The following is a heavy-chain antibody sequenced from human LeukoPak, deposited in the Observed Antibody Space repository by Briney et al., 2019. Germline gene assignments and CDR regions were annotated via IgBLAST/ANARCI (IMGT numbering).Heavy chain of an antibody. V-gene: IGHV1-69*06. J-gene: IGHJ5*02. D-gene: IGHD1-26*01. CDR1: GGTFSSYA. CDR3: ARGAEIVGAMNWFDP. Sequence: RASVKVSCKASGGTFSSYAISWVRQAPGQGLEWMGGIIPIFGTANYAQKFQGRVTITADKSTSTAYMELSSLRSEDTAVYYCARGAEIVGAMNWFDPWGQGTLVTVSS. CDR2: IIPIFGTA.